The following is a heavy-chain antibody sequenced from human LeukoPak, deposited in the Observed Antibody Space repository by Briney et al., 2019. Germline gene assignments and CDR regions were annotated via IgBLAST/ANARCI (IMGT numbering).Heavy chain of an antibody. CDR2: IRYDGSNK. J-gene: IGHJ6*03. CDR1: GFTFSSYG. V-gene: IGHV3-30*02. Sequence: PGGSLRLSCAASGFTFSSYGMHWVRQAPGKGLEWVAFIRYDGSNKYYADSVKGRFTISRDNAKNSLYLQMNSLRAEDTAVYYCAKEGGVYSTPYYMDVWGKGTTVTVSS. CDR3: AKEGGVYSTPYYMDV. D-gene: IGHD1-26*01.